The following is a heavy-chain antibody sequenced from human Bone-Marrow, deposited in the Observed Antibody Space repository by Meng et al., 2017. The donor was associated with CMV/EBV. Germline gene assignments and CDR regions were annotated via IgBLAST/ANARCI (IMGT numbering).Heavy chain of an antibody. CDR1: GFTFSSYA. D-gene: IGHD5-18*01. Sequence: LSLTCAASGFTFSSYAMHWVRQAPGKGLEWVAVISYDGSNKYYADSVKGRFTISRDNSKNTLYLQMNSLRAEDTAVYYCAKEPLERGYSYGYGDYWGQGTLVTVSS. V-gene: IGHV3-30-3*01. CDR3: AKEPLERGYSYGYGDY. CDR2: ISYDGSNK. J-gene: IGHJ4*02.